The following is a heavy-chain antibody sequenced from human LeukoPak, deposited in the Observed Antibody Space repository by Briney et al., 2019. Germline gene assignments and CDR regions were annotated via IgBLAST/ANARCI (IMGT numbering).Heavy chain of an antibody. CDR2: ISYDGSNK. J-gene: IGHJ4*02. Sequence: GGSLRRSCAASGFTFSSYGMHWVRRAPGKGLEWVAVISYDGSNKYYADSVKGRFTISRDNSKNTLYQQMNSLRAEDTAVYYCAKGGGIAAAPPSDYWGQGTLVTVTS. D-gene: IGHD6-13*01. CDR3: AKGGGIAAAPPSDY. CDR1: GFTFSSYG. V-gene: IGHV3-30*18.